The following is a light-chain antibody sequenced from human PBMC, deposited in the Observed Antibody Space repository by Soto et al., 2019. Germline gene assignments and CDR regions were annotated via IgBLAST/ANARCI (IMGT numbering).Light chain of an antibody. CDR2: DDS. CDR3: QVWDSSSDHPV. Sequence: SYELTQPPSVSVAPGQTARITCGGNNIGSKSVHWYQQKPGQAPVLVVYDDSDLPSGIPERFSGSNSGNTATLTISRVEAGDEADYYCQVWDSSSDHPVFGTGTKLTVL. J-gene: IGLJ1*01. V-gene: IGLV3-21*02. CDR1: NIGSKS.